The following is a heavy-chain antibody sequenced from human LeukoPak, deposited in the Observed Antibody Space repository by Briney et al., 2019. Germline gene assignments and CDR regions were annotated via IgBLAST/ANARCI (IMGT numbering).Heavy chain of an antibody. D-gene: IGHD6-13*01. Sequence: GGSLRLSCAASGFTFNNYAMHWVRQAPGKGLVWVSRINSDGSSTSYADSVKGRFTISRDNAKNTLYLQMNSLRAEDTAVYYCARGAYSSSWYDYMDVWGKGTTVTISS. J-gene: IGHJ6*03. CDR1: GFTFNNYA. CDR2: INSDGSST. CDR3: ARGAYSSSWYDYMDV. V-gene: IGHV3-74*01.